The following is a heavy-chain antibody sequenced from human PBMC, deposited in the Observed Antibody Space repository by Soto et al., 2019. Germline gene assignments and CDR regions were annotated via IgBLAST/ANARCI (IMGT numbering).Heavy chain of an antibody. CDR3: ASDPYYYASGF. CDR2: ISGDATTT. CDR1: GFRFSDHY. D-gene: IGHD3-10*01. J-gene: IGHJ4*02. Sequence: GGSLRLSCAASGFRFSDHYMTWIRQAPGKGLEWVSKISGDATTTYYADSVKGRFTVSRDNAKNSVYLQMNSLRAEDTAVYYCASDPYYYASGFWGQGTLVTVSS. V-gene: IGHV3-11*01.